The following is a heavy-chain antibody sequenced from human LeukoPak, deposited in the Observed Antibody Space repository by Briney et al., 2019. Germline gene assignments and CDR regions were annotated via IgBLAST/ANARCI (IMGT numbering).Heavy chain of an antibody. D-gene: IGHD4-17*01. J-gene: IGHJ4*02. Sequence: ASVKVSCKASGYTFTTYGIIWVRQAPGQGLEWMGWINTNYPQNLQGRVTMTRDTSTSTAYMELRSLRSDDTAVYYCARDENYGIFFNVDYWGQGTLVTVSS. CDR3: ARDENYGIFFNVDY. CDR2: INT. CDR1: GYTFTTYG. V-gene: IGHV1-18*01.